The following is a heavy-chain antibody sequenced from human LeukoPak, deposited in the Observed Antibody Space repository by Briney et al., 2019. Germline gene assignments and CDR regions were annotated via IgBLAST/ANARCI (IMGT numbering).Heavy chain of an antibody. D-gene: IGHD3-22*01. V-gene: IGHV4-4*07. CDR1: GGSISSYY. CDR3: ARVSHYYDSSGYYYVRAFDI. Sequence: SETLSLTCTVSGGSISSYYWNWIRQPAGKGLEWIGRISTSGSTNYNPSLKSRVTMSVDTSNNQFSLKLSSVTAADTAVYYCARVSHYYDSSGYYYVRAFDIWGQGTMVTVSS. CDR2: ISTSGST. J-gene: IGHJ3*02.